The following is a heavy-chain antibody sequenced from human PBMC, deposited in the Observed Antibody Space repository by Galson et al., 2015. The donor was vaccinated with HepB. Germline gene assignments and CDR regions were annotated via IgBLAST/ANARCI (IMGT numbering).Heavy chain of an antibody. CDR2: ISYDGSNK. CDR1: GFTFSSYA. D-gene: IGHD3-10*01. V-gene: IGHV3-30-3*01. CDR3: ARGGWFGEFSNYFDY. Sequence: SLRLSCAASGFTFSSYAMHWVRQAPGKGLEWVAVISYDGSNKYYADSVKGRFTISRDNSKNTLYLQMNSLRAEDTAVYYCARGGWFGEFSNYFDYWGQGTLVTVSS. J-gene: IGHJ4*02.